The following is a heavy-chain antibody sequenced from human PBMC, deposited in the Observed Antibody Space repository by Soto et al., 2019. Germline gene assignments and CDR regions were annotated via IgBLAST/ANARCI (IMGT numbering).Heavy chain of an antibody. Sequence: QVQLVQSGAEVKKPGASVKVSCKASGYTFTSYAMHLVRQAPGQRLEWMGWINAGNGNTKYSQKFQGRVTITRDSSASTAYMELSSLRSEDTAVYYCARVIGGWYYFDYWGQGTLVTVSS. CDR2: INAGNGNT. CDR1: GYTFTSYA. CDR3: ARVIGGWYYFDY. D-gene: IGHD6-19*01. V-gene: IGHV1-3*01. J-gene: IGHJ4*02.